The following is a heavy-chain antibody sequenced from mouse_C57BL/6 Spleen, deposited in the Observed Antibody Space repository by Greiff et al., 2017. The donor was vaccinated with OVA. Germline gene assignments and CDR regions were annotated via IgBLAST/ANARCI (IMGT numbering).Heavy chain of an antibody. J-gene: IGHJ2*01. D-gene: IGHD1-1*01. CDR2: IYPGDGDT. V-gene: IGHV1-82*01. CDR1: GYAFSSSW. Sequence: QVHVKQSGPELVKPGASVKISCKASGYAFSSSWMNWVKQRPGKGLEWIGRIYPGDGDTNYNGKFKGKATLTADKSSSTAYMQLSSLTSEDSAVYFCARSLYYYAPYYFDYWGQGTTLTVSS. CDR3: ARSLYYYAPYYFDY.